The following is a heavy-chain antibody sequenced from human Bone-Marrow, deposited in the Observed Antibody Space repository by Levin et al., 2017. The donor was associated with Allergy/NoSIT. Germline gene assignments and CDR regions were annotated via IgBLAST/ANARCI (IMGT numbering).Heavy chain of an antibody. CDR1: GFTFSNAW. CDR2: IKSRTDGGTA. J-gene: IGHJ4*02. Sequence: GGSLRLSCAASGFTFSNAWMNWVRQAPGKGLEWVGRIKSRTDGGTADYAAPVKGRFTISRDDSENTLSLQMNSLTTEDTALYSCTVERTGSGTGYFIGWGQGTLVTVSS. D-gene: IGHD3/OR15-3a*01. CDR3: TVERTGSGTGYFIG. V-gene: IGHV3-15*07.